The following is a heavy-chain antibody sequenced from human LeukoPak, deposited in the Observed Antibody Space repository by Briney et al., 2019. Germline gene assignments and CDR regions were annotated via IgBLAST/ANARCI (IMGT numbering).Heavy chain of an antibody. V-gene: IGHV3-21*01. CDR1: GFTFSSYG. J-gene: IGHJ4*02. Sequence: GGSLRLSCAASGFTFSSYGMNWVRQAPGKGLEWVSSISSSSSYIYYADSVKGRFTISRDNAKNSLYLQMNSLRAEDTAVYYCARDYRYCSSTSCYGSFDYWGQGNLVTVSS. CDR2: ISSSSSYI. CDR3: ARDYRYCSSTSCYGSFDY. D-gene: IGHD2-2*01.